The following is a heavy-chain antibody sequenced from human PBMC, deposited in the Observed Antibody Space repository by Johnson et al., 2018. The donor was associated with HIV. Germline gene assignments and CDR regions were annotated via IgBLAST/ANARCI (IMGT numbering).Heavy chain of an antibody. CDR1: GFTFDDYA. Sequence: MQLVESGGGVVRPGGSLRLSCGVSGFTFDDYAMSWVRQTPGKGLEWVSGINWNGGSTDYADSVKGRFTISRDNAKNSLYLQMNSLRAEDTALYYCARETGFAIFGVVKLNAFDIWGQGTMVTVFS. J-gene: IGHJ3*02. D-gene: IGHD3-3*01. V-gene: IGHV3-20*04. CDR2: INWNGGST. CDR3: ARETGFAIFGVVKLNAFDI.